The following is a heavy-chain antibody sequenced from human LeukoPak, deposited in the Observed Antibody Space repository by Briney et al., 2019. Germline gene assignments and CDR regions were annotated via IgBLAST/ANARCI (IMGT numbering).Heavy chain of an antibody. CDR1: GGSIISSSYY. CDR2: IYYTGST. J-gene: IGHJ4*02. CDR3: ARDRRVAAAYFDY. D-gene: IGHD6-13*01. V-gene: IGHV4-39*07. Sequence: PSETLSLTCTVSGGSIISSSYYWGWIRQPPGKGLEWIGSIYYTGSTYYNPSLKSRVTISVDRSKNQFSLKLSSVTAADTAVYYCARDRRVAAAYFDYWGQGTLVTVSS.